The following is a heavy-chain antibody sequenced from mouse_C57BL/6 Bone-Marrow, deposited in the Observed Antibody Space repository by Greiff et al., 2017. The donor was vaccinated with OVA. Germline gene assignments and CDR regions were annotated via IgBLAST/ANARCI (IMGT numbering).Heavy chain of an antibody. V-gene: IGHV5-17*01. CDR2: ISSGSSTI. CDR3: ARLYGYYYFDY. J-gene: IGHJ2*01. D-gene: IGHD2-3*01. Sequence: EVKLVESGGGLVKPGGSLKLSCAASGFTFSDYGMHWVRQAPEKGLEWVAYISSGSSTIYYADTVKGRFTISRDNAKNTLFLQMTSLRSEDTAMYYCARLYGYYYFDYWGQGTTLTVSS. CDR1: GFTFSDYG.